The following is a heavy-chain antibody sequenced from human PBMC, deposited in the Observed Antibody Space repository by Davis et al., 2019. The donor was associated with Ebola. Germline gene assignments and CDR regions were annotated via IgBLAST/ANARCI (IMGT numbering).Heavy chain of an antibody. CDR3: ARDERSSSWGRGRYYGMDV. D-gene: IGHD6-13*01. J-gene: IGHJ6*02. CDR2: IYYSGST. CDR1: GGSISSYY. Sequence: SETLSLTSTVSGGSISSYYWSWIRQPPGKGLEWIGYIYYSGSTNYNPSLKSRVTISVDTSKNQFSLKLSSVTAADTAVYYCARDERSSSWGRGRYYGMDVWGQGTTVTVSS. V-gene: IGHV4-59*01.